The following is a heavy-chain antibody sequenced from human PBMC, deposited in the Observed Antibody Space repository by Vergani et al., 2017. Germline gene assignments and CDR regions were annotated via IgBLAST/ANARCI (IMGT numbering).Heavy chain of an antibody. CDR2: ISGSGAST. J-gene: IGHJ4*02. V-gene: IGHV3-23*01. D-gene: IGHD5-18*01. Sequence: EVQLLESGGGVVQPGGSLRLSCAASGFIFSSHAMTWVRQAPGKGLEWVSTISGSGASTYYADSVKGRFSISSDNSKNTLLLQMNSLRAKDTAVYYCAKSPNFNSRPTDYWGQGTLVTVSS. CDR3: AKSPNFNSRPTDY. CDR1: GFIFSSHA.